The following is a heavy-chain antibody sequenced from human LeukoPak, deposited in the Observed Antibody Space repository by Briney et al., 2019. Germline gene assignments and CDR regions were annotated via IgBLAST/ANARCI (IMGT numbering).Heavy chain of an antibody. J-gene: IGHJ4*02. V-gene: IGHV1-2*02. D-gene: IGHD6-13*01. CDR1: GYTFTGYY. Sequence: ASVKVSCKASGYTFTGYYMHWVRQAPGQGLEWMGWINPNSGGTNYAQKFQGRVTMTRDTSISTAYMELSRLRSDDTAVYYCARESESGYSSSWYDYWGQGTLVTVSS. CDR2: INPNSGGT. CDR3: ARESESGYSSSWYDY.